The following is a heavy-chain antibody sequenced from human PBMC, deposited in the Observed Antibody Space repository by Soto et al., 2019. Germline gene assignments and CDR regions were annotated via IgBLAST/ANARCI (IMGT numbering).Heavy chain of an antibody. V-gene: IGHV3-7*01. CDR1: GFTFSSYW. D-gene: IGHD3-22*01. J-gene: IGHJ6*02. CDR3: ARWRCGAVVVIMIYGMDV. Sequence: GGSLRLSCAASGFTFSSYWMSWVRQAPGKGLEWVANIKQDGSEKYYVDSVKGRFTISRDNAKNSLYLQMNSLRAEDTAVYDCARWRCGAVVVIMIYGMDVWGQGTTVTVSS. CDR2: IKQDGSEK.